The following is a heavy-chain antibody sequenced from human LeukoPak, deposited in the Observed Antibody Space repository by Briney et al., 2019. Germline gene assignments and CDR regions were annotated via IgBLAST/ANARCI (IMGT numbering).Heavy chain of an antibody. Sequence: ASVKVSCNTSGYTFTNFGLTWVRQAPGQGLEWLGWISGHSGNANYAQKFQDRVVMTTDRSTGTAYMELRSVRSDDTAVYYCARCYSSSWQRLDNWGQGTLVTVSS. CDR2: ISGHSGNA. V-gene: IGHV1-18*01. D-gene: IGHD6-13*01. CDR3: ARCYSSSWQRLDN. J-gene: IGHJ4*02. CDR1: GYTFTNFG.